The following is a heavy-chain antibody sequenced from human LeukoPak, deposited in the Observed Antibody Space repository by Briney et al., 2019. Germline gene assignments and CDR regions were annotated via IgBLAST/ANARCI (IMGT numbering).Heavy chain of an antibody. CDR1: GYTFTSYY. D-gene: IGHD6-19*01. CDR2: INPSGGST. V-gene: IGHV1-46*01. CDR3: ARDPTNTSGRYAYFDS. J-gene: IGHJ4*02. Sequence: ASVKVSCKASGYTFTSYYMHWVRQAPGQGLEWMGIINPSGGSTSYAQKFQGRVTMTRDMSTSTVYMELSSLRSEDTAVYYCARDPTNTSGRYAYFDSWGQGTLVTVSS.